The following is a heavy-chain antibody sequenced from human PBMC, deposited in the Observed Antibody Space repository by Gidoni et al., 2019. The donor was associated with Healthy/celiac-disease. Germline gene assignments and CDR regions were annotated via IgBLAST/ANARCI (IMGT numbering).Heavy chain of an antibody. Sequence: QVQLVESGGGVVQPGRSLRLSCAASGFTFSSYAMHWVRQAPGKGLEWVAVISYDGSNKYYADSVKGRFTISRDNSKNTLYLQMNSLRAEDTAVYYCARDPSRMVRGVIAYNWFDPWSQGTLVTVSS. CDR1: GFTFSSYA. J-gene: IGHJ5*02. V-gene: IGHV3-30*04. CDR2: ISYDGSNK. CDR3: ARDPSRMVRGVIAYNWFDP. D-gene: IGHD3-10*01.